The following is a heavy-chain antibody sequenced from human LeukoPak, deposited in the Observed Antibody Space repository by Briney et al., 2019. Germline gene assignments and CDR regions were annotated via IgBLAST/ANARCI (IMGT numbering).Heavy chain of an antibody. D-gene: IGHD3-22*01. J-gene: IGHJ3*02. CDR1: GFTFSGSD. V-gene: IGHV3-73*01. CDR2: ISIKTNNYAT. Sequence: GRSLKLSCAASGFTFSGSDIHWVRQASGKGLEWVGHISIKTNNYATADAASVKGRFTFSRDDSKNTAYIQMNSLKTEDTAVYYCTRHNYDRSGYGAFDIWGQGTMVTVSS. CDR3: TRHNYDRSGYGAFDI.